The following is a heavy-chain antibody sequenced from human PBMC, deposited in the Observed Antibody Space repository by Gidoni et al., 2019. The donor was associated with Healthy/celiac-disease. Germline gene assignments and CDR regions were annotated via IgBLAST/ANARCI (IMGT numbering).Heavy chain of an antibody. Sequence: EVQLLESGGGLVQPGGSLSLSCAASGFTFSSYAMSWVRQAPGKGLEWVSAISGSGGSTYYADSVKGRFTISRDNSKNTLYLQMNSLRAEDTAVYYCAKGNYDILTGVPPFDYWGQGTLVTVSS. CDR1: GFTFSSYA. CDR3: AKGNYDILTGVPPFDY. D-gene: IGHD3-9*01. V-gene: IGHV3-23*01. J-gene: IGHJ4*02. CDR2: ISGSGGST.